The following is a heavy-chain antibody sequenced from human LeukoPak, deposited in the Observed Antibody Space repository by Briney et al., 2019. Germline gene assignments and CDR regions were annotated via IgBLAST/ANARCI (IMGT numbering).Heavy chain of an antibody. Sequence: GGSLRLSCEASGFTFSGYYMSCIRQAPGKGLEWVSYITSDSSYTNYAASAKGRFTISRDNAKNSLYLQMNSLRAEDTAVCYWARTFGANSLHDYWGQGTLVTVSS. V-gene: IGHV3-11*03. CDR1: GFTFSGYY. J-gene: IGHJ4*02. CDR2: ITSDSSYT. D-gene: IGHD4/OR15-4a*01. CDR3: ARTFGANSLHDY.